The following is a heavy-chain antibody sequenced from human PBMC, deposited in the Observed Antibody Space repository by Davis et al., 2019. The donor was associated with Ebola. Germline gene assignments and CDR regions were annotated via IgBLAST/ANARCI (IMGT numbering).Heavy chain of an antibody. V-gene: IGHV4-59*12. CDR2: IYYSGST. J-gene: IGHJ3*02. Sequence: PSETLSLTCTVSGGSISSYYWSWIRQPPGKGLEWIGYIYYSGSTYYNPSLKSRVTISVDTSKNQFSLKLSSVTAADTAVYYCAKDIRVEAFDIWGQGTMVTVSS. D-gene: IGHD5-24*01. CDR3: AKDIRVEAFDI. CDR1: GGSISSYY.